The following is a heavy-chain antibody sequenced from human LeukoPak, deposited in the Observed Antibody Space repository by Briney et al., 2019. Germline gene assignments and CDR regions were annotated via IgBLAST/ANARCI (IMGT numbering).Heavy chain of an antibody. Sequence: YPGGSLRLSCAASAFTFSSYVMSWVRQAPGKGLEWVSAISGSGGSTYYADSVKGRFTISRDNSKNTLYLQMNSLRAEDTAVYYCAKDGTWFGTNWFDPWGQGTLVTVSS. V-gene: IGHV3-23*01. D-gene: IGHD3-10*01. J-gene: IGHJ5*02. CDR2: ISGSGGST. CDR1: AFTFSSYV. CDR3: AKDGTWFGTNWFDP.